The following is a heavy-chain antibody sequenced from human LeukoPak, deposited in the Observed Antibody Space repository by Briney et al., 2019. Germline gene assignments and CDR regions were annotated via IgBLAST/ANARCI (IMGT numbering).Heavy chain of an antibody. Sequence: GGSLRLSCAASGFTFSSYWMSWVRQAPGKGLEWVAVISYDGSNKYYADSVKGRFTISRDNSKNTLYLQMNSLRAEDTAVYYCARPPHEGRTTVIPPLDYWGQGTLVTVSS. V-gene: IGHV3-30-3*01. CDR1: GFTFSSYW. CDR2: ISYDGSNK. J-gene: IGHJ4*02. CDR3: ARPPHEGRTTVIPPLDY. D-gene: IGHD4-17*01.